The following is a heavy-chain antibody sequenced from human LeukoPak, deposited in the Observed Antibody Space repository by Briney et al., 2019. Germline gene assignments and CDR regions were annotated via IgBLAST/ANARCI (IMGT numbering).Heavy chain of an antibody. V-gene: IGHV4-59*08. CDR1: GGYTSSYY. Sequence: PQTLSPTCIVSGGYTSSYYWGWIRHPPGKGLEWIGYIFYSGSTSYNPPLKSRVTISVNKCNNQFFLKLSSVTAADTAVYYCARFADQYRSGWYYVDNSGQGTLVTVSS. CDR2: IFYSGST. CDR3: ARFADQYRSGWYYVDN. D-gene: IGHD6-19*01. J-gene: IGHJ4*02.